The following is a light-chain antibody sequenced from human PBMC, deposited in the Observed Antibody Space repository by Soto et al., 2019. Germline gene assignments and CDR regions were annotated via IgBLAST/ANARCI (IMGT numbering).Light chain of an antibody. CDR3: SSYTRTNTMV. CDR1: SSDVGGYNY. J-gene: IGLJ2*01. Sequence: QSALTQPRSVSGSPGQSVTISCTGTSSDVGGYNYVSWYQHHPGKAPKVLIYDVSNRPSGVSDRFSGSKSGNAASLTISGLQAEDEADYYCSSYTRTNTMVLGGGTKLTVL. V-gene: IGLV2-11*01. CDR2: DVS.